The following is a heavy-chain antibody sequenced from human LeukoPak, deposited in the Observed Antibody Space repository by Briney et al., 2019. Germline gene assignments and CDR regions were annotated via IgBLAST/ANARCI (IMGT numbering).Heavy chain of an antibody. CDR3: ARHGQVGAIDY. D-gene: IGHD1-26*01. J-gene: IGHJ4*02. Sequence: SETLSLTCTVSGGSISSYYWSWIRQPPGKGLEWIGYIYYSGSTNYNPSLKSRVTISVDTSKNQFSLKLSSVTAADTAVYHCARHGQVGAIDYWGQGTLVTVSS. CDR1: GGSISSYY. CDR2: IYYSGST. V-gene: IGHV4-59*08.